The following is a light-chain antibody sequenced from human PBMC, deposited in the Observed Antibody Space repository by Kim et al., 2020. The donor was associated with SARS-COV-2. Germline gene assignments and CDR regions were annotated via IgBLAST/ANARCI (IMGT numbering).Light chain of an antibody. CDR3: QSYDSSLSGAV. Sequence: QRVTISGTGSSSNIGAGYDVHWYQQLPRTAPKLLIYGNSNRPSGVPDRFSGSKSGTSASLAITGLQAEDEADYYCQSYDSSLSGAVFGGGTQLTVL. V-gene: IGLV1-40*01. J-gene: IGLJ2*01. CDR2: GNS. CDR1: SSNIGAGYD.